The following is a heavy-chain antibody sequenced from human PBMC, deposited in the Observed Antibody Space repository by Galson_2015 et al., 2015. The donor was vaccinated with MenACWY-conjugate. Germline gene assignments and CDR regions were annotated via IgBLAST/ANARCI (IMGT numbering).Heavy chain of an antibody. CDR3: AREEERELLLNFDY. J-gene: IGHJ4*02. D-gene: IGHD1-26*01. CDR1: GFTFSSYS. Sequence: SLRLSCAASGFTFSSYSMNWVRQAPGKGLEWVSSISSSSSYIYYADSVKGRFTISRDNAKNSLYLQMNSLRAEDTAVYYCAREEERELLLNFDYWGQGTLVTVSP. V-gene: IGHV3-21*01. CDR2: ISSSSSYI.